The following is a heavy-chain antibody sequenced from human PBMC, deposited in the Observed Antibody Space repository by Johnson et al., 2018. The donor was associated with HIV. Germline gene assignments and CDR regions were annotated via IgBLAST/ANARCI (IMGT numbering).Heavy chain of an antibody. D-gene: IGHD5-18*01. J-gene: IGHJ3*02. CDR3: ARVSLAYSYGYDAFDI. CDR1: GFTVSSNY. CDR2: SGSGGST. Sequence: VQLVESGGGLVQPGGSLRLSCAASGFTVSSNYMSWVRQAPGKGLEWVSAISGSGGSTYYADSVTGRFTISRDNSKNTLYLQMNSLRTEDTAVYYCARVSLAYSYGYDAFDIWGQGTMVTVSS. V-gene: IGHV3-66*02.